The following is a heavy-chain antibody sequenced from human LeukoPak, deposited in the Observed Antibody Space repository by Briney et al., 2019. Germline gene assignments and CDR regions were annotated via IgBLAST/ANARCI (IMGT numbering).Heavy chain of an antibody. CDR3: ARDYYYGSGSSGYMDV. CDR2: IYYSGST. CDR1: GGPITSYF. D-gene: IGHD3-10*01. J-gene: IGHJ6*03. V-gene: IGHV4-59*01. Sequence: KPSETLSLTCTVSGGPITSYFWSWIRQPPGKGLEWIGYIYYSGSTNYNPSLKGRVTISVDTSKNQFSLKLSSVTAADTAVYYCARDYYYGSGSSGYMDVWGKGTTVTISS.